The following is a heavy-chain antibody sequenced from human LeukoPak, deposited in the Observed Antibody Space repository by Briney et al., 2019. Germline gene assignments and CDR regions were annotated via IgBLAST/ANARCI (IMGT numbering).Heavy chain of an antibody. V-gene: IGHV3-23*01. J-gene: IGHJ4*02. D-gene: IGHD3-10*01. CDR2: IRGTGDTT. Sequence: GGSLRLSCAASGFTFISYGMSWVRQAPGKGLEWVSTIRGTGDTTYYADSVKGRFTISRDNSKNTLYLQTNSVRVEDTAVYYCAKGTYGSGTYGAHDYWGQGTLVTVSS. CDR3: AKGTYGSGTYGAHDY. CDR1: GFTFISYG.